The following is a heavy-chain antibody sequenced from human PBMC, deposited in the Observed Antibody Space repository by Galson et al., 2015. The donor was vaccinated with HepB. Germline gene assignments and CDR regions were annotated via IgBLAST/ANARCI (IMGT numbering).Heavy chain of an antibody. Sequence: TCSVSGGSISSNYWSWVRQPPGKGLEWIGSVYYSGNTNYNPSLKSRVTISVDTSKKQFSLRLTSVTAADTAVYYCARQTTLWFGELSVPAYFDLWGRGTLVTVSA. CDR2: VYYSGNT. D-gene: IGHD3-10*01. V-gene: IGHV4-59*08. CDR1: GGSISSNY. CDR3: ARQTTLWFGELSVPAYFDL. J-gene: IGHJ2*01.